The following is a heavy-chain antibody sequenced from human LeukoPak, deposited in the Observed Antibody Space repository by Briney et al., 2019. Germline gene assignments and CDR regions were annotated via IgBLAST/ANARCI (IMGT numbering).Heavy chain of an antibody. CDR2: SNARNGNT. CDR1: GYTFTSYA. Sequence: GASVKVSCKASGYTFTSYAMHWVRQAPGQKLEWVGGSNARNGNTKYSQELQGRVTITRDTSARTAYMELSSLRTEDIAVYYCARGNRLYYYGSGSYYPYYFDYWGEGTLVTVSS. V-gene: IGHV1-3*02. J-gene: IGHJ4*02. D-gene: IGHD3-10*01. CDR3: ARGNRLYYYGSGSYYPYYFDY.